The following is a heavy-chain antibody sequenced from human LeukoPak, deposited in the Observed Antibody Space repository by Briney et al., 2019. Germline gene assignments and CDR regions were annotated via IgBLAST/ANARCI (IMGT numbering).Heavy chain of an antibody. J-gene: IGHJ4*02. CDR2: ISTYNGNT. CDR3: ARDVGGNLDY. CDR1: GYTFTSYS. Sequence: ASVKVSCKASGYTFTSYSINWVRQAPGQGLEWMGWISTYNGNTNYAQKLQGRVTMTTDTSTSTAYMELRSLRSDDTAVYYCARDVGGNLDYWGQGILVTVSS. V-gene: IGHV1-18*01. D-gene: IGHD1-26*01.